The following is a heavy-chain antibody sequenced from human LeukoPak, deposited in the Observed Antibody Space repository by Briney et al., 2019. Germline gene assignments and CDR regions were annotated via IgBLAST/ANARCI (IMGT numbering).Heavy chain of an antibody. Sequence: ASVKVSCKASGYTFTSYGISWVRQAPGQGLEWMGWISAYNGNTNYAQKLQGRVTMTTDTSTSTAYMELRSLRSDDTAVYYCARFSYYDILTLGSLYGMDVWGQGTTVTVSS. CDR3: ARFSYYDILTLGSLYGMDV. V-gene: IGHV1-18*01. D-gene: IGHD3-9*01. CDR2: ISAYNGNT. J-gene: IGHJ6*02. CDR1: GYTFTSYG.